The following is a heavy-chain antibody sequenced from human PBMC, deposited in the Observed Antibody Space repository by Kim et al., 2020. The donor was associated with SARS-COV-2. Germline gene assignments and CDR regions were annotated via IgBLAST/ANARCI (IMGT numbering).Heavy chain of an antibody. J-gene: IGHJ5*02. Sequence: ASVKVSCKVSGYTLTELSMHWVRQAPGKGLEWMGGFDPEHGETIYAQKFQGRVTMTADTSTDTAYMELSSLRSEDTAVYYCATSTTLTTRGWFDPWGQGTLVTVSS. CDR1: GYTLTELS. CDR2: FDPEHGET. CDR3: ATSTTLTTRGWFDP. D-gene: IGHD4-17*01. V-gene: IGHV1-24*01.